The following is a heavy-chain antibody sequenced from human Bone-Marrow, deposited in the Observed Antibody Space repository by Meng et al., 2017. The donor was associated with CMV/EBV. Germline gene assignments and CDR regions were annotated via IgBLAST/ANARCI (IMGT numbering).Heavy chain of an antibody. V-gene: IGHV1-2*02. CDR2: INPNSGGT. CDR1: GYTFTGYY. D-gene: IGHD2-2*01. CDR3: ARDGPSGYCSSTSCHGDYYYYGMDV. Sequence: ASVKVSCKASGYTFTGYYMHWVRQAPGQGLEWMGWINPNSGGTNYAQKFQGRVTMTRDTSISTAYMELSRLRSDDTAVYYCARDGPSGYCSSTSCHGDYYYYGMDVWGQGTTVTVSS. J-gene: IGHJ6*02.